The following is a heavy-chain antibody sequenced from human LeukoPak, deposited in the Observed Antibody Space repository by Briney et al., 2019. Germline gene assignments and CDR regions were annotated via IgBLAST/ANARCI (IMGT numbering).Heavy chain of an antibody. Sequence: ASVKVSCKASGYTFTSYGISWVRQAPGQGLEWMGWISAYNGNTNYAQKFQGWVTMTRDTTISTAYMELSRLRSDDTAVYYCARETYNWFDPWGQGTLVTVSS. J-gene: IGHJ5*02. CDR1: GYTFTSYG. CDR2: ISAYNGNT. V-gene: IGHV1-18*01. CDR3: ARETYNWFDP.